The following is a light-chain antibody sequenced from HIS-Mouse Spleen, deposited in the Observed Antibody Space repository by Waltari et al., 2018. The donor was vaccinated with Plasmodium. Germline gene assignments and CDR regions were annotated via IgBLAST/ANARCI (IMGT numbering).Light chain of an antibody. CDR3: QSYDSSNRWV. V-gene: IGLV6-57*02. CDR2: EDN. J-gene: IGLJ3*02. CDR1: SGSIASNY. Sequence: NFMLTQPHSVSESPGKTVTISCTGSSGSIASNYVQWYQQRPGSAPTTVIYEDNQRPSGVPDRFSGSIDSSSNSASLTIPGLKTEDEADYYCQSYDSSNRWVFGGGTKLTVL.